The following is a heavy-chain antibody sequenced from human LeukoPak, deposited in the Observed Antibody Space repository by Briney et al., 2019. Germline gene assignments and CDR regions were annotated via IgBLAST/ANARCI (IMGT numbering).Heavy chain of an antibody. CDR3: AKDFSSGYYITTFDY. CDR1: GFTFSTYA. J-gene: IGHJ4*02. D-gene: IGHD3-22*01. V-gene: IGHV3-23*01. Sequence: GGSLRLSCAASGFTFSTYAMSWVRQAPGKGLEWVSTISGSAGSTYYADSVKGRFTISRDNSKNTLFLQMNSLRAEDTAVYSCAKDFSSGYYITTFDYWGQGTLVTVSS. CDR2: ISGSAGST.